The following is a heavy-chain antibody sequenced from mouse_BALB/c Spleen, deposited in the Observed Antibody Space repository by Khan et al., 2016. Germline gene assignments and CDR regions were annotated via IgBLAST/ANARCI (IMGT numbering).Heavy chain of an antibody. J-gene: IGHJ1*01. D-gene: IGHD1-2*01. Sequence: LQESGPGLVKPSQSLSLTCTVTGYSITSDYAWNWIRQFPGNKLEWMGYIRYSGSTTYNPSLKSRISITRDTSKNQFFLQLYSVTTEDTATYYCTRSPTATRYFDVWGAGTTVTVSS. CDR1: GYSITSDYA. CDR2: IRYSGST. V-gene: IGHV3-2*02. CDR3: TRSPTATRYFDV.